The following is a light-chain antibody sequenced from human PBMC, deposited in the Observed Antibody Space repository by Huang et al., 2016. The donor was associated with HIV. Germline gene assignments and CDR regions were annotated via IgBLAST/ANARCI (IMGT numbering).Light chain of an antibody. CDR3: QQRSKWPLT. J-gene: IGKJ4*01. Sequence: EIVLTQSPVTLSLSPGDRATLSCRASQSIGTYLAWYQQKSGQPPRLLISDASNRAAGVPARFSASGSETDFTLTIDSLDSDDFAIYHCQQRSKWPLTFGGGTKVEMK. CDR2: DAS. CDR1: QSIGTY. V-gene: IGKV3-11*01.